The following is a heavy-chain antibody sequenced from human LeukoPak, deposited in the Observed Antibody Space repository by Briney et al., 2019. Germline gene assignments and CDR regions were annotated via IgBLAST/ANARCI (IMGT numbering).Heavy chain of an antibody. V-gene: IGHV1-18*01. J-gene: IGHJ4*02. CDR2: INVYNSNT. D-gene: IGHD4-23*01. CDR1: GYTFTSYG. CDR3: ARVDPCYGGNRVTY. Sequence: ASVKVSCKASGYTFTSYGITWVRQAPGQGLEWMGWINVYNSNTNYAQKFQGRVTMTTDTSTSTAYMDLRSLRSDDTAVYYCARVDPCYGGNRVTYGGQGTLVPVSS.